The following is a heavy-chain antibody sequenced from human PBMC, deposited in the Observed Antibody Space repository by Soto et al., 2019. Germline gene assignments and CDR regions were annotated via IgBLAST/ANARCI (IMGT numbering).Heavy chain of an antibody. CDR2: IYYTGNT. D-gene: IGHD3-10*01. Sequence: SETLSLTCTVSGGSISNSNYYWGWIRQPPGKGLEWIGSIYYTGNTYYNPSLKSRVTISVDTSKNQFSLKLGSVTASDTAVYYCARVFDIYYFDLWGKGTLVTVSS. V-gene: IGHV4-39*01. CDR1: GGSISNSNYY. J-gene: IGHJ4*02. CDR3: ARVFDIYYFDL.